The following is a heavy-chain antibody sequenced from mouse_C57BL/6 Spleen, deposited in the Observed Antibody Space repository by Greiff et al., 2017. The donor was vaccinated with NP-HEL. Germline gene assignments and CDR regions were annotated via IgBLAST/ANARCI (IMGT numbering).Heavy chain of an antibody. CDR1: GYTFTSYW. CDR2: IDPSDSYT. Sequence: QVQLQQPGAELVRPGTSVKLSCKASGYTFTSYWMHWVKQRPGQGLEWIGVIDPSDSYTNYNQKFKGKATLTVDTSSSTAYMQLSSLTSEDSAVYYCARLNYDYDLYYAMDYWGQGTSVTVSS. D-gene: IGHD2-4*01. CDR3: ARLNYDYDLYYAMDY. J-gene: IGHJ4*01. V-gene: IGHV1-59*01.